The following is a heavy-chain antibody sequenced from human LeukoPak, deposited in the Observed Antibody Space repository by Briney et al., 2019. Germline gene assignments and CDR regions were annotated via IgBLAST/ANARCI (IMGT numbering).Heavy chain of an antibody. CDR2: IYHSGST. D-gene: IGHD3-10*01. V-gene: IGHV4-38-2*01. Sequence: SETLSLTCAVSGYSISSGYYWDWIRQPPGKGLEWIGSIYHSGSTYYNPSLKSRVTISVDTSKNQFSLNLSSVTAADTAVYYCANTSPEYMVRGVILDYWGQGTLVTVSS. J-gene: IGHJ4*02. CDR1: GYSISSGYY. CDR3: ANTSPEYMVRGVILDY.